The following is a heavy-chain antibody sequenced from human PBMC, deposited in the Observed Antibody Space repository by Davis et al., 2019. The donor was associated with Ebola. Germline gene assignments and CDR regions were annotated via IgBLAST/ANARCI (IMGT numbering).Heavy chain of an antibody. Sequence: PSETLSLTCAVSGGSISSDGYSWSWIRQPPGKGLEWIGYIYHSGSTYYNPSLKSRVTISVDRSKNQISLKLSSVTAADTAVYYCARDWYCSGGSCANFDYWGQGTLVTVSS. V-gene: IGHV4-30-2*01. D-gene: IGHD2-15*01. CDR1: GGSISSDGYS. CDR3: ARDWYCSGGSCANFDY. J-gene: IGHJ4*02. CDR2: IYHSGST.